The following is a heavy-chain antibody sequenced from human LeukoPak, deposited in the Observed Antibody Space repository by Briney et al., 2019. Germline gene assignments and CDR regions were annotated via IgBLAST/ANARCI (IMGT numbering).Heavy chain of an antibody. D-gene: IGHD1-7*01. V-gene: IGHV1-24*01. CDR2: FDPEDGET. Sequence: ASVKVSCKVSGYAITELSMHWVRQAPGKGLEWMGGFDPEDGETIYAQKFQGRVTMTEDTSTDTAYMELSSLRSEDTAVYYCATDRNWNYVLGYWGQGTLVTVSS. CDR1: GYAITELS. CDR3: ATDRNWNYVLGY. J-gene: IGHJ4*02.